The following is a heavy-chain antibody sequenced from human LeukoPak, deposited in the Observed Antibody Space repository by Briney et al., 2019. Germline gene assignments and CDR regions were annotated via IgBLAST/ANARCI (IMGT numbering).Heavy chain of an antibody. CDR3: ARDLVTVTKGFDI. Sequence: SETLSLTCAVSGDSFSCHYWTWIRQSPGTGLEWIGYISHIGRTNYNPSLKSRVTISIDTSKNQFSLKLRSVTAADTAVYYCARDLVTVTKGFDIWGQGTTVSVSS. V-gene: IGHV4-59*11. CDR1: GDSFSCHY. J-gene: IGHJ3*02. CDR2: ISHIGRT. D-gene: IGHD4-17*01.